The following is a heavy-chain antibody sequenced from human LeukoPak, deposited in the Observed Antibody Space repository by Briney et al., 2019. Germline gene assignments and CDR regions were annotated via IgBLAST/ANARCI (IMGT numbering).Heavy chain of an antibody. CDR3: VRFVSLGY. CDR1: GFTFSSSW. J-gene: IGHJ4*02. CDR2: IKQDGGET. Sequence: PGGSLRLSCAASGFTFSSSWMSWVRQAPGKGLEWVANIKQDGGETNYVDSVKGRFTISGDNAKNSLYLQMNSLRAEDTAVYYCVRFVSLGYWGQGMLVTVSS. D-gene: IGHD3-16*02. V-gene: IGHV3-7*05.